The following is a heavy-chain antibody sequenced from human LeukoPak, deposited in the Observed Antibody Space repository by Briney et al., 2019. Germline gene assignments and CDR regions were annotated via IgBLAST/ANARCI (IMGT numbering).Heavy chain of an antibody. CDR3: ARLGGGVKLGYCSSTSCWKGDAFDI. CDR2: IYPGDSDT. D-gene: IGHD2-2*01. Sequence: GESLKISCKGSGYSFTSYWIGWVRQMPGKGLEWMGIIYPGDSDTRYSPSFQGQVTISADKSISTAYLQWSSLKASDTAMYYCARLGGGVKLGYCSSTSCWKGDAFDIWGQGTMVTVSS. J-gene: IGHJ3*02. V-gene: IGHV5-51*01. CDR1: GYSFTSYW.